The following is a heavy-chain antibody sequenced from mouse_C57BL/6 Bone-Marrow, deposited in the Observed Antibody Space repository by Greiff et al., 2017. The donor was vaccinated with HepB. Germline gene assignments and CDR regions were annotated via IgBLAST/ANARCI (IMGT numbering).Heavy chain of an antibody. CDR3: ARWDDGYYGAY. CDR1: GYAFSSSW. D-gene: IGHD2-3*01. V-gene: IGHV1-82*01. Sequence: VQLQQSGPELVKPGASVKISCKASGYAFSSSWMYWVKQRPGKGLEWIGRIYPGDGDTNYNGKFKGKGTLTADKSSSTAYMSLCSLTSEDSAVYICARWDDGYYGAYWGQGTLVTVSA. CDR2: IYPGDGDT. J-gene: IGHJ3*01.